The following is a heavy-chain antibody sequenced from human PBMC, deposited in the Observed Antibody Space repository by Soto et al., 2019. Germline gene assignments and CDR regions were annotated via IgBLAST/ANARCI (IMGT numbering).Heavy chain of an antibody. Sequence: QVQLVESGGGVVQPGRSLRLSCAASGFTFSSYGMHWVRQAPGKGLEWVAVISYDGSNKYYADSVKGRFTISRDNSKNTLDLQMNSLRAEDTAVYYCATGDIVVVPAAIFYWGQGTLVTVSS. D-gene: IGHD2-2*01. V-gene: IGHV3-30*03. CDR1: GFTFSSYG. J-gene: IGHJ4*02. CDR3: ATGDIVVVPAAIFY. CDR2: ISYDGSNK.